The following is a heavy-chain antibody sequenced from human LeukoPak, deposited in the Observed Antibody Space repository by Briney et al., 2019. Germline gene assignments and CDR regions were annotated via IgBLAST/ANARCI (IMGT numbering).Heavy chain of an antibody. CDR3: ASICGGDCFPDY. V-gene: IGHV4-30-4*08. D-gene: IGHD2-21*02. CDR1: GGSISSGDYY. Sequence: PSQTLSLTCTVSGGSISSGDYYWSWIRQPPGKGLEWIGYIYYSGSTYYNPSLRSRVTISVDMSKNPFSLKLSSVTAADTAVYYCASICGGDCFPDYWGQGNLVTVSS. CDR2: IYYSGST. J-gene: IGHJ4*02.